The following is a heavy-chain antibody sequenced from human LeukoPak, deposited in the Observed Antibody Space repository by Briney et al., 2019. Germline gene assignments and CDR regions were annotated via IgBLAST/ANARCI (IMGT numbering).Heavy chain of an antibody. CDR3: ARDLGRSSGPIYWFDP. J-gene: IGHJ5*02. D-gene: IGHD6-19*01. Sequence: SQTLSLTCTVSGGSISSGSYYWNWIRQRQPAGKGLEWIGRIYTSGSTNYNPSLKSRVTMSVDTSKNQFSLKLSSVTAADTAVYYCARDLGRSSGPIYWFDPWGQGTLVTVSS. CDR1: GGSISSGSYY. CDR2: IYTSGST. V-gene: IGHV4-61*02.